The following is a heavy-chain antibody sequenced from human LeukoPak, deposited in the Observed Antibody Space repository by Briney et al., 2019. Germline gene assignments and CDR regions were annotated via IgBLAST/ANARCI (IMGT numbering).Heavy chain of an antibody. CDR2: IWYDGSKK. D-gene: IGHD4-17*01. CDR1: GFVFSSYG. V-gene: IGHV3-33*01. J-gene: IGHJ3*02. Sequence: QPGRSLRLSCAASGFVFSSYGMRWVRQAPGKGLEWVALIWYDGSKKDYADSVKGRFTISRDNSKNTLNLQMNRLRAEDTAVYYCATMTTVTMDDAFDMWGQGTMVTVSS. CDR3: ATMTTVTMDDAFDM.